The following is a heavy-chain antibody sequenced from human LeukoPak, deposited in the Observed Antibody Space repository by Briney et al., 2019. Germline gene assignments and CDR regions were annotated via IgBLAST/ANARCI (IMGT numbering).Heavy chain of an antibody. CDR1: GFSLSTGGVG. CDR3: AHSLGDGYTRTLFHS. D-gene: IGHD5-24*01. J-gene: IGHJ4*02. CDR2: IYWNDNK. Sequence: SGPTLVKPTQTLTLTCTFSGFSLSTGGVGVGWIRQPPGKALEWLALIYWNDNKRYGPSLKRRLTITKDTSKNQVVLTMTNMDPVDTATYYCAHSLGDGYTRTLFHSSGQGTLVTVSS. V-gene: IGHV2-5*01.